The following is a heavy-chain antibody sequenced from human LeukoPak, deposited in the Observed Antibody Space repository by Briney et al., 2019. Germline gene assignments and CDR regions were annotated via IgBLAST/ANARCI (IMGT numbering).Heavy chain of an antibody. D-gene: IGHD2-2*01. J-gene: IGHJ6*02. CDR1: GYTFTSYG. Sequence: ASVKVSCKASGYTFTSYGISWVRQAPGQGLEWMGWISAYNGNTNYAQKLQGRVTMTTDTSTSTAYMELRSLRSDDTAVYYCAREGLYCSSTSCYGYYYYGMDVWGQGTTVTVSS. CDR3: AREGLYCSSTSCYGYYYYGMDV. CDR2: ISAYNGNT. V-gene: IGHV1-18*01.